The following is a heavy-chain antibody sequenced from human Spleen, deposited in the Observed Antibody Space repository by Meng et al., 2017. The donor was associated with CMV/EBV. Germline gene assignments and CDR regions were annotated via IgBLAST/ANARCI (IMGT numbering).Heavy chain of an antibody. CDR1: GGSSRGYY. D-gene: IGHD2-2*01. V-gene: IGHV4-34*01. Sequence: SETLSLTCAVYGGSSRGYYWTWIRQPPGKGLEWIGEVIHGGTTNYNPSLKNRVTMPVDTSRNQVSLKLRAVTAADTAVYYCARGPEVIVVVPPTDWGQGTLVTVSS. CDR2: VIHGGTT. CDR3: ARGPEVIVVVPPTD. J-gene: IGHJ4*02.